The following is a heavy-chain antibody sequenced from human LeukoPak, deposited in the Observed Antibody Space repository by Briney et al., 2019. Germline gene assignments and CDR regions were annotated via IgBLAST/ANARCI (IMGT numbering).Heavy chain of an antibody. CDR1: GGSISSGGYY. J-gene: IGHJ5*02. D-gene: IGHD2-2*01. V-gene: IGHV4-31*03. Sequence: SETLSLTCTVSGGSISSGGYYWSWIRQHPGKGLEWIGYIYYSGSTFYNPSLKSRLTISVDTSKNQFSLKLSSVTAADTAVYYCARAHIWYQLRVRQGFDPWGQGILVTVSS. CDR2: IYYSGST. CDR3: ARAHIWYQLRVRQGFDP.